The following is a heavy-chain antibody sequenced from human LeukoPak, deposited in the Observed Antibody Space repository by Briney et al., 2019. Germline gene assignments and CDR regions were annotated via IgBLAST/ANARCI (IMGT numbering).Heavy chain of an antibody. CDR1: GFIFSDYY. CDR3: ARQGLYDSSDFWTFQH. CDR2: ISSSSGYK. Sequence: GGSLRLSCAASGFIFSDYYMSWIRQTPEKGLEWLSYISSSSGYKNYADSLKGRFTISRDNAKNSVYLQMNSLSAEDTAVYYCARQGLYDSSDFWTFQHWGQGTLVTVSS. J-gene: IGHJ1*01. D-gene: IGHD3/OR15-3a*01. V-gene: IGHV3-11*06.